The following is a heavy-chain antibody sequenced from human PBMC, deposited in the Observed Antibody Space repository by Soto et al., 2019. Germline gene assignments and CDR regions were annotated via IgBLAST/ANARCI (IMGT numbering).Heavy chain of an antibody. Sequence: PSETLSLTCAVSGGSISSSSWWNWVRQPPGKGLEWIGEIYHTGSTNYDPSPESRVTISVDTSKNHFSLNLNSVTAADTAVYYCARDRTQNLVIAVAGPDRWYASYFDLWGRGTLVTVSS. V-gene: IGHV4-4*02. J-gene: IGHJ2*01. CDR1: GGSISSSSW. D-gene: IGHD6-19*01. CDR2: IYHTGST. CDR3: ARDRTQNLVIAVAGPDRWYASYFDL.